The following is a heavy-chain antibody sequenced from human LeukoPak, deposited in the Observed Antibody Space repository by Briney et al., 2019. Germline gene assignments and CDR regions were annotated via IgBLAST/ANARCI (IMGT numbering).Heavy chain of an antibody. CDR1: GFTFSRYY. CDR2: INSDGRST. CDR3: TRVFVGDEYSSSGY. D-gene: IGHD6-13*01. Sequence: PGGSLRLSCAASGFTFSRYYMHWVRQAPGKGLVCVSCINSDGRSTTYADSVRGRFTVSRDNAKNTLYLQMNSLKVEDTAMYYCTRVFVGDEYSSSGYWGQGTLVTVSS. V-gene: IGHV3-74*01. J-gene: IGHJ4*02.